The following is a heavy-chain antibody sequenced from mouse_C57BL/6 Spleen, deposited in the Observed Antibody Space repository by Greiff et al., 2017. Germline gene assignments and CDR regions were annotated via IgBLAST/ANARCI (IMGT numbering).Heavy chain of an antibody. D-gene: IGHD1-1*01. CDR3: ARVAWPWYFDV. CDR2: IDPNSGGT. Sequence: QVQLQQPGAELVKPGASVKLSCKASGYTFTSYWMHWVKQRPGRGLEWIGRIDPNSGGTKYNEKFKSKATVTVDKPSNTGYMQLSSLTSEDSAGDCCARVAWPWYFDVWGTGTTVTVSS. V-gene: IGHV1-72*01. J-gene: IGHJ1*03. CDR1: GYTFTSYW.